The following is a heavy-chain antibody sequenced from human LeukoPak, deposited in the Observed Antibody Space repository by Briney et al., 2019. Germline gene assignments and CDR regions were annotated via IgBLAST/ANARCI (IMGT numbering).Heavy chain of an antibody. CDR3: AREGCSSTSCYSVFYYYYYGMDA. Sequence: ASVKVSCKASGYTFTSYDINWVRQATGQGLEWMGWMNPNSGNTGYAQKFQGRVTMTRNTSISTAYMELSSLGSEDTAVYYCAREGCSSTSCYSVFYYYYYGMDAWGQGTTVTVSS. J-gene: IGHJ6*02. CDR1: GYTFTSYD. D-gene: IGHD2-2*01. V-gene: IGHV1-8*01. CDR2: MNPNSGNT.